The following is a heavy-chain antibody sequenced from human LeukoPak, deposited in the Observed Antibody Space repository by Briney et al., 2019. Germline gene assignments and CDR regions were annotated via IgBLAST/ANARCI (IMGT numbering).Heavy chain of an antibody. V-gene: IGHV3-43*02. J-gene: IGHJ6*02. CDR2: ISGDGGST. D-gene: IGHD6-13*01. CDR1: GFTFDDYT. Sequence: GRSLRLSCAASGFTFDDYTMHWVRQAPGKGLGWVSLISGDGGSTYSADSVKGRFTISRDNSKNSLYLQMNSLRTEDTALYYCAKDTGGSSSSIVYYYGMDVWGQGTTVTVSS. CDR3: AKDTGGSSSSIVYYYGMDV.